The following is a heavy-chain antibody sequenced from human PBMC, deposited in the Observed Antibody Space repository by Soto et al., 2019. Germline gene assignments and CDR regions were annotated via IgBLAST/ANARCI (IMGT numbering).Heavy chain of an antibody. CDR1: GYSFTSYW. V-gene: IGHV5-10-1*01. Sequence: GESLKISCKGSGYSFTSYWISWVRQMPGKGLEWMGRIDPSDSYTNYSPSFQGHVTISADKSISTAYLQWSSLKASDTAMYYCARYIVVGNYYYYGMDVWGQGTTVTAP. J-gene: IGHJ6*02. CDR2: IDPSDSYT. CDR3: ARYIVVGNYYYYGMDV. D-gene: IGHD2-2*01.